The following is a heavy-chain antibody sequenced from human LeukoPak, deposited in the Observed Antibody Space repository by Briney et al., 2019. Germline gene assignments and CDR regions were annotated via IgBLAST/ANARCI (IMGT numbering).Heavy chain of an antibody. V-gene: IGHV4-34*01. Sequence: SETLSLTCAVYGGSFSGYYWSWIRQPPGKGLEWIGEINHSGSTNYNPSLKSRVTISVDTSKNQFSLKLSSVTAADTAVYYCARGVPGYYYYGMDVWGQGTTVTVSS. J-gene: IGHJ6*02. CDR1: GGSFSGYY. CDR3: ARGVPGYYYYGMDV. CDR2: INHSGST.